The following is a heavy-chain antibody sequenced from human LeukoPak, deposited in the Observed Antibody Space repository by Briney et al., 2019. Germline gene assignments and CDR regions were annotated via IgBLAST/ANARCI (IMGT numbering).Heavy chain of an antibody. J-gene: IGHJ4*02. CDR1: GFTFGDYA. D-gene: IGHD4-17*01. CDR2: IRSKAYGGTT. V-gene: IGHV3-49*03. Sequence: GGSLRLSCTASGFTFGDYAMSWFRQAPGKGLEWVGFIRSKAYGGTTEYAASVKGRFTISRDDSKSIAYLQMNSLKTEDTAVYYCTRSPDYGDYAFDYWGQGTLVTVSS. CDR3: TRSPDYGDYAFDY.